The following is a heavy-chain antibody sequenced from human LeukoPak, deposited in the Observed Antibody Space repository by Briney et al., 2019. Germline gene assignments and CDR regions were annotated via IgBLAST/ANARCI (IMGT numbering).Heavy chain of an antibody. J-gene: IGHJ4*02. Sequence: LWASVKVSCKASGYTFTTYAMNWVRQAPGQGLEWMGWINTNTGNPTYAQGFTGRFVFSLDTSVSTAYLQISSLKAEDTAVYYCARLWRSFGELAGVFGYWGQGTLVTVSS. CDR3: ARLWRSFGELAGVFGY. V-gene: IGHV7-4-1*02. CDR1: GYTFTTYA. CDR2: INTNTGNP. D-gene: IGHD3-10*01.